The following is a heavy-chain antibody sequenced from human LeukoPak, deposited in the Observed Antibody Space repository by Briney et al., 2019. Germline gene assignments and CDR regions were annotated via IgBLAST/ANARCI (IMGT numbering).Heavy chain of an antibody. J-gene: IGHJ4*02. CDR2: ISSSSSYI. Sequence: GGSLRLSCAASGFTFSSYSMNWVRQAPGKGLEWVSSISSSSSYIYYADSMKGRFTISRDNAKNSLYLQMNSPRAEDTAVYYCARLNSGSYFAPADYWGQGTLVTVSS. V-gene: IGHV3-21*01. D-gene: IGHD1-26*01. CDR3: ARLNSGSYFAPADY. CDR1: GFTFSSYS.